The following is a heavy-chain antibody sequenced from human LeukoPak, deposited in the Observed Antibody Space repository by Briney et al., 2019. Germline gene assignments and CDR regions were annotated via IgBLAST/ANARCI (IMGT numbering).Heavy chain of an antibody. Sequence: ASVKVSCKASGYTFTSYDINWVRQATGQGLEWMGWMNPNSGNTGYAQKFQGRVTITRNTSISTAYMELSSLRSEDTAVYYCGRGQKLDTTNWFDPWGQGTLVTVSS. CDR3: GRGQKLDTTNWFDP. CDR2: MNPNSGNT. J-gene: IGHJ5*02. D-gene: IGHD6-13*01. CDR1: GYTFTSYD. V-gene: IGHV1-8*03.